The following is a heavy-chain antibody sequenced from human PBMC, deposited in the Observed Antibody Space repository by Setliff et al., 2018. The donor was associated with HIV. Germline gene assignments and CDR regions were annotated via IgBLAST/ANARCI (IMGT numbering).Heavy chain of an antibody. CDR1: RFTFSDYY. Sequence: GGSLRLSCAASRFTFSDYYMTWIRQAPGKGLEWISYISGSGTTKYYAESVKGRFTISRDNAKDSLYLQMNTLRAEDTAVYYCARENRYCSGGSCDWYFDLWGRGTLVTVS. V-gene: IGHV3-11*04. J-gene: IGHJ2*01. CDR2: ISGSGTTK. D-gene: IGHD2-15*01. CDR3: ARENRYCSGGSCDWYFDL.